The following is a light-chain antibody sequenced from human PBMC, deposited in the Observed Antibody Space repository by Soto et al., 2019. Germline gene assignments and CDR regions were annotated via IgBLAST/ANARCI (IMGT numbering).Light chain of an antibody. CDR3: CSYAASSNSWV. V-gene: IGLV2-23*01. Sequence: QSALTQPASVSGSPGQSITISCTGTISDVGSYDLVSWYQQHPGKAPKLMIYEGSKRPSGVSSRLSGSKSGNTASLTISGLQAEDEADYYCCSYAASSNSWVFGGGTKLTVL. CDR2: EGS. J-gene: IGLJ3*02. CDR1: ISDVGSYDL.